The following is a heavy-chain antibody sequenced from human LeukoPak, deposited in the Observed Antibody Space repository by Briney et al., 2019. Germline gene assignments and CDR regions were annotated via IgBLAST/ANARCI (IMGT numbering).Heavy chain of an antibody. CDR1: GFTVRSSY. J-gene: IGHJ4*02. Sequence: GGSLRLSCAASGFTVRSSYMSWVRQAPGKGLEWVSVIYSGGSPDYADSVKGRFTISRDNAKNSLYLQMNSLRAEDTAVYYCARDLMRSSGPGGWGQGTLVTVSS. V-gene: IGHV3-53*01. CDR3: ARDLMRSSGPGG. CDR2: IYSGGSP. D-gene: IGHD6-19*01.